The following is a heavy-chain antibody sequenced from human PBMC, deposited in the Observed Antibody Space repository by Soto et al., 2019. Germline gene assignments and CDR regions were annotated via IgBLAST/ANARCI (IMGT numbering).Heavy chain of an antibody. CDR2: INPKGGAS. Sequence: AASVKVSCKAFGYSFIDYYIHWVRQAPGQGLEWMGWINPKGGASNYAQKFQGRVNMTGDTSLSAAYMELSSLTADDTAVYYCTIELSTYNWFDPWGQGTQVTVS. V-gene: IGHV1-2*02. CDR3: TIELSTYNWFDP. J-gene: IGHJ5*02. CDR1: GYSFIDYY. D-gene: IGHD3-10*01.